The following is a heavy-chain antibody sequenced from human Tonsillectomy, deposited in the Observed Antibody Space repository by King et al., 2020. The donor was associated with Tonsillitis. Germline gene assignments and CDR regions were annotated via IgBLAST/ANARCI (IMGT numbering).Heavy chain of an antibody. J-gene: IGHJ2*01. D-gene: IGHD6-13*01. CDR2: IYYSGST. CDR1: GGSISSYY. V-gene: IGHV4-59*08. CDR3: ARHIKKDWGSSSWAYWYFDL. Sequence: QLQESGPGLVKPSETLSLTCTVSGGSISSYYWSWIRQPPGKGLEWIGYIYYSGSTNYNPTLKSRVTISVDTSKNQFSLKLSSVTAADTAVYYCARHIKKDWGSSSWAYWYFDLWGRGTLVTVSS.